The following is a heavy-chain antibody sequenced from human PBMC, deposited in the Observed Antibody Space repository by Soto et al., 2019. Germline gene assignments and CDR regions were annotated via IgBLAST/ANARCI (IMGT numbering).Heavy chain of an antibody. CDR1: GFTFDDYA. Sequence: EVQLVESGGDLVQPGGSLRLSCAASGFTFDDYAMHWVRQVPGKGLEWVSGINWDSDTIAYAASVRGRFTISRDNAKNSLYPQMNSLRPEDTALYYCAKDFHTNMALMDVWGKGTTVTVSS. CDR2: INWDSDTI. V-gene: IGHV3-9*01. CDR3: AKDFHTNMALMDV. J-gene: IGHJ6*03. D-gene: IGHD3-10*01.